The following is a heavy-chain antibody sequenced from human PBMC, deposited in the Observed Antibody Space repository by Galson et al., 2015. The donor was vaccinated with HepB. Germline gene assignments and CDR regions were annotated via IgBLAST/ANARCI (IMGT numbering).Heavy chain of an antibody. J-gene: IGHJ3*02. V-gene: IGHV1-46*01. CDR2: INPSGGST. Sequence: SCKASGYTFTSYYMHWVRQAPGQGLEWMGIINPSGGSTSYAQKFQGRVTMTRDTSTSTVYMELSSLRSEDTAVYYCARGFTRSMLPFWSGARGGGDAFDIWGQGTMVTVSS. CDR3: ARGFTRSMLPFWSGARGGGDAFDI. CDR1: GYTFTSYY. D-gene: IGHD3-3*01.